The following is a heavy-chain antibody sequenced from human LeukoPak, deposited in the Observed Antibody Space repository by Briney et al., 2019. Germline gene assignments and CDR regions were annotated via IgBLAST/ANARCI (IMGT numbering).Heavy chain of an antibody. CDR1: GFTFTNSW. CDR2: INQDGSEK. Sequence: GGSLRLSGAASGFTFTNSWMTWVRQAPGKGLEWVANINQDGSEKYYVDSVKGRFTISRDNAKNSLYLQMNSLRAEDTAVYYCARDEGRLLRTSTFFDYWGQGTLVTVSS. CDR3: ARDEGRLLRTSTFFDY. J-gene: IGHJ4*02. D-gene: IGHD2-15*01. V-gene: IGHV3-7*01.